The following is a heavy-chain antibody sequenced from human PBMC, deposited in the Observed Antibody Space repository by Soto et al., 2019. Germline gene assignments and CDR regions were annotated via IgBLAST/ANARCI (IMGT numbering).Heavy chain of an antibody. V-gene: IGHV3-33*01. CDR2: IWNDGIRK. CDR1: GFTFSKYG. Sequence: GGSLRLSCAASGFTFSKYGMHWVRQAPGKGLEWVALIWNDGIRKVYVDSVKGRFTISRDNSKNTLDLQMKNLRDEDTAVYYCARDDDNDANALDYWGPGTLVTVSS. CDR3: ARDDDNDANALDY. J-gene: IGHJ4*02.